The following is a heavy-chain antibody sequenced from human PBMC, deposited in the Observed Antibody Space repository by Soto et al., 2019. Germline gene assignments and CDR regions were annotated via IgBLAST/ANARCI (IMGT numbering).Heavy chain of an antibody. D-gene: IGHD3-10*01. J-gene: IGHJ4*02. CDR2: INPNSGGT. Sequence: QVQLVQSGAEVKKPGASVKVSCKASGYTFTGYYMHWVRQAPGQWLEWMGWINPNSGGTNYAQKFQGWVTMTRDTSISTAYMELSRLRSDDTAVYYCATTITMVRGAPFDYWGQGTLVTVSS. CDR1: GYTFTGYY. CDR3: ATTITMVRGAPFDY. V-gene: IGHV1-2*04.